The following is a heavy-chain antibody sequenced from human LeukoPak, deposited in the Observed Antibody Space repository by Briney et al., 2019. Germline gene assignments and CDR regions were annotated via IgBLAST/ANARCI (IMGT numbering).Heavy chain of an antibody. J-gene: IGHJ4*02. CDR1: GLTFSDSY. V-gene: IGHV3-11*01. D-gene: IGHD3-22*01. CDR3: AEDINYDSSGYLDY. Sequence: GGSLRLSCAASGLTFSDSYMSWIRQAPGKGLEWVSYISNSGSSIYYADSVKGRFTISRDNAKNSLYLQMNSLRAEDMALYYCAEDINYDSSGYLDYWGQGTMVTVSS. CDR2: ISNSGSSI.